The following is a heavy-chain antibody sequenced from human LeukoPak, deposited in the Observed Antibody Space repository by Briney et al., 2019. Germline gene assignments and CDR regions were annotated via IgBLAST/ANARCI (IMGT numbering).Heavy chain of an antibody. V-gene: IGHV1-8*01. CDR3: ASQGLGANGDYFLGY. D-gene: IGHD4-17*01. CDR1: GYTFTSYD. J-gene: IGHJ4*02. CDR2: MNPNSGNT. Sequence: ASVKVSCKASGYTFTSYDINWVRQATGQGLKWMGWMNPNSGNTGYAQKFQGRVTMTRNTSISTAYMELSSLRSEDTAVYYCASQGLGANGDYFLGYWGQGTLVTVSS.